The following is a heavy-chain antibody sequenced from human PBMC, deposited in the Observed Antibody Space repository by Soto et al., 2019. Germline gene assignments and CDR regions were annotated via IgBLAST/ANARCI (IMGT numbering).Heavy chain of an antibody. V-gene: IGHV4-34*01. CDR3: ARDGRVNYYDSSGYYYSFDY. CDR2: INHSGST. D-gene: IGHD3-22*01. Sequence: SETLSLTCAVNGGSFSGYYWSWIRQPPGKGLEWIGEINHSGSTNYNPSLKSRVTISVDTSKNQFSLKLSSVTAADTAVYYCARDGRVNYYDSSGYYYSFDYWGQGTLVTVSS. J-gene: IGHJ4*02. CDR1: GGSFSGYY.